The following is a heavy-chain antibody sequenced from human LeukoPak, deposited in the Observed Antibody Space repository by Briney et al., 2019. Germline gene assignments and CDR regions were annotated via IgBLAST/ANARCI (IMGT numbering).Heavy chain of an antibody. V-gene: IGHV3-23*01. Sequence: GGSLRLSCAASGFTFSSYAMSWVRQAPGKGLEWVLAISGSGGSTYYADSVKGRFTISRDNSKNTLYLQMNSLRAEDTAVYYCAKMHMIAAAGPAFDPWGQGTLVTVSS. J-gene: IGHJ5*02. CDR2: ISGSGGST. CDR3: AKMHMIAAAGPAFDP. D-gene: IGHD6-13*01. CDR1: GFTFSSYA.